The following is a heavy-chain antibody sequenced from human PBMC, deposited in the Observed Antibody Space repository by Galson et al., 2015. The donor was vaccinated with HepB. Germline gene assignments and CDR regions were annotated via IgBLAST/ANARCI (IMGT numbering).Heavy chain of an antibody. CDR2: MSRGGRA. Sequence: SLRLSCAASAFTVSSHDMRWVRQAPGKGLEWVSLMSRGGRACHDAAVERGRFISSGSSEKTLYLQQHNLRAEETAIYYCTGESHKGTWSQGALVTVSS. V-gene: IGHV3-53*01. CDR3: TGESHKGT. CDR1: AFTVSSHD. J-gene: IGHJ5*02.